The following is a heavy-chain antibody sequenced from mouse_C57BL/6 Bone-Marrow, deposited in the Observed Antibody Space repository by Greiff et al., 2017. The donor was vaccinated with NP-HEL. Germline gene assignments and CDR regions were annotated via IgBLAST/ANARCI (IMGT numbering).Heavy chain of an antibody. D-gene: IGHD2-1*01. CDR2: IDPSDSYT. J-gene: IGHJ2*01. CDR3: ARTRIGNLDY. Sequence: QVQLQQSGAELVRPGTSVKLSCKASGYTFTSYWMHWVKQRPGQGLEWIGVIDPSDSYTNYNQKFKGKATLTVDTSSSTAYMQLSSLTSEDSAVYYCARTRIGNLDYWGQGTTLTVSS. V-gene: IGHV1-59*01. CDR1: GYTFTSYW.